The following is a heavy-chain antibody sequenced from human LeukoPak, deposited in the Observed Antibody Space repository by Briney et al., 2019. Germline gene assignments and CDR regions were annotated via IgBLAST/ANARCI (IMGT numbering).Heavy chain of an antibody. CDR1: GGSISSSGYF. CDR3: ARLAGYSYGYVGDY. V-gene: IGHV4-61*05. CDR2: IYDSGST. D-gene: IGHD5-18*01. Sequence: SETLSLTCTVSGGSISSSGYFWGWIRQPPGKGLEWIGYIYDSGSTNYNPSLKSRVTISVDTSKNQFSLKLSSVTAADTAVYYCARLAGYSYGYVGDYWGQGTLVTVSS. J-gene: IGHJ4*02.